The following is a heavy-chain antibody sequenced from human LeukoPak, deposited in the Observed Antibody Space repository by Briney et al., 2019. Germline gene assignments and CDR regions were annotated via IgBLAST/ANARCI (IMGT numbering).Heavy chain of an antibody. CDR2: IYYSGGT. V-gene: IGHV4-59*01. CDR1: GGSISSYY. Sequence: SETLSLTCTVSGGSISSYYWSWIRQPPGKGLEWIGYIYYSGGTNYNPSLKSRVTISVDTSKNQFSLKLSSVTAADTAVYYCARGWSGYYYYYGMDVWGQGTTVTVSS. J-gene: IGHJ6*02. D-gene: IGHD3-3*01. CDR3: ARGWSGYYYYYGMDV.